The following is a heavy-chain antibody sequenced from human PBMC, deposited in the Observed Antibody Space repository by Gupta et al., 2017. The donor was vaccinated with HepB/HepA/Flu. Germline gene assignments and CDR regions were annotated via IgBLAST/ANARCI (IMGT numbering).Heavy chain of an antibody. D-gene: IGHD2-8*01. Sequence: EVQLVESGGDLVQPGGSLRLSCAASGFTLSNYWMSWVRQAPGKGLEWVATLHQDGNNKYYVDSVRGRFTISRDNAKNSMYLHMSRLRAEDTAVYYCASDPVGVFDIWGQGTMVIVSS. V-gene: IGHV3-7*01. CDR1: GFTLSNYW. CDR2: LHQDGNNK. J-gene: IGHJ3*02. CDR3: ASDPVGVFDI.